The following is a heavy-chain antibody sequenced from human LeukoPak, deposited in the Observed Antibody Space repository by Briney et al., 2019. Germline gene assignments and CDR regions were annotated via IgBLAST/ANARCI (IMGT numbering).Heavy chain of an antibody. V-gene: IGHV1-2*06. CDR1: GYTFTGYY. CDR2: IHPNSGGT. J-gene: IGHJ5*02. Sequence: ASVKVSCKASGYTFTGYYMHWVRQAPGQGLEWMGRIHPNSGGTNYAQKFQGRVTMTRDTSISTAYMELSRLRSDDTAVYYCARVPPHYYDSSGYYKGEVNWFDPWGQGTLVTVSS. D-gene: IGHD3-22*01. CDR3: ARVPPHYYDSSGYYKGEVNWFDP.